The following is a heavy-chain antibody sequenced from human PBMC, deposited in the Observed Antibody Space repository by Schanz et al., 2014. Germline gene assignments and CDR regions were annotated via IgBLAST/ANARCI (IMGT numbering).Heavy chain of an antibody. V-gene: IGHV3-30*02. J-gene: IGHJ5*02. D-gene: IGHD2-21*01. Sequence: QAELVESGGGVVQPGGSLRLSCEASGFIFSNHGMNWVRQAPGKGLGRVAFIQHDGSRTYYTASLKGRVTISRDNSQNMVYVEMNSLRVEDTAVYYCARGKAYTAGTPMNWFDPWGQGTLVTVSS. CDR2: IQHDGSRT. CDR1: GFIFSNHG. CDR3: ARGKAYTAGTPMNWFDP.